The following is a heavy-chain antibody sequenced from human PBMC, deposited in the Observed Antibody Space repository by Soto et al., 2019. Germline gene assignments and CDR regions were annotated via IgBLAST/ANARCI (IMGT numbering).Heavy chain of an antibody. Sequence: QVQLVESGGGVVQPGRSLRLSCAAAGFPVSSYGMHWSSQAQGKRLEWVEVISYDSSNKYYADSVKGRRTISRDNSKTTLYLQMNSLSAEDTAVYYCAKDRRTNYSYGMDVWGQGTTVPVSS. V-gene: IGHV3-30*18. CDR1: GFPVSSYG. J-gene: IGHJ6*02. CDR2: ISYDSSNK. CDR3: AKDRRTNYSYGMDV.